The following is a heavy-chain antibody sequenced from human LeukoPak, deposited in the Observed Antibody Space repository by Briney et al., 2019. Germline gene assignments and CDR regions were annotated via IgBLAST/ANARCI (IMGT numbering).Heavy chain of an antibody. D-gene: IGHD5-18*01. CDR3: AKGPVDTAMRYYYYYMDV. J-gene: IGHJ6*03. Sequence: GGSLRLSCGAYGFTFSSYGMHWVRQAAGRGVEWAAVILYYGINKYYAESVKGRFTISRDNSKSALYLQMNSLRAEDTAVYYCAKGPVDTAMRYYYYYMDVWGKGTTVTVSS. V-gene: IGHV3-30*02. CDR2: ILYYGINK. CDR1: GFTFSSYG.